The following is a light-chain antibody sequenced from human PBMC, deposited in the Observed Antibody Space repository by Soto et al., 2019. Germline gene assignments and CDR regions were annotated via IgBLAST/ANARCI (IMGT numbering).Light chain of an antibody. Sequence: QSALTQPPSASGSPGQSVTISCTGSSSDIGSYKYVSWYQQHPGKAPKLIIYEVSNRPSGISNRFSGSKSGNAASLTISGLQAEDEADYYCSSYTSTSTPVVFGGGTKLTVL. V-gene: IGLV2-14*01. J-gene: IGLJ2*01. CDR2: EVS. CDR3: SSYTSTSTPVV. CDR1: SSDIGSYKY.